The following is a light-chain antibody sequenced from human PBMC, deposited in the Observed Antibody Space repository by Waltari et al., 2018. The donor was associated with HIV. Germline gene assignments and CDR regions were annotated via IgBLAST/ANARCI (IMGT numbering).Light chain of an antibody. J-gene: IGKJ4*01. CDR2: LTS. Sequence: IVMTQSPRSLSVTPGEPASISCRSSQSLLHSNGSDYLDWYVQKQGQSPQLLIYLTSNRASWGPDRFSGSGSGTNFTLKITSVEAEDVGVYYCMQALQTLTFGGGTKVEI. CDR3: MQALQTLT. CDR1: QSLLHSNGSDY. V-gene: IGKV2-28*01.